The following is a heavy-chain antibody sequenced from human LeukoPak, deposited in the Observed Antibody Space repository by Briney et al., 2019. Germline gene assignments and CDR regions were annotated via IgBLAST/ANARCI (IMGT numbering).Heavy chain of an antibody. CDR2: ISSSSSYI. Sequence: GGSLRLSCAASGFTFSSYSMNWVRQAPGKGLEWVSSISSSSSYIYYADSVKGRFTISRDNAKSSLYLQMNSLRAEDTAVSYCARSPLQYYYDSPLDYSGQGTLVTVSS. V-gene: IGHV3-21*01. CDR1: GFTFSSYS. J-gene: IGHJ4*02. CDR3: ARSPLQYYYDSPLDY. D-gene: IGHD3-22*01.